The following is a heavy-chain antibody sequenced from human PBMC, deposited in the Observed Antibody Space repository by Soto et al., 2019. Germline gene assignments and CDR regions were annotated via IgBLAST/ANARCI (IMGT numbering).Heavy chain of an antibody. V-gene: IGHV4-59*01. Sequence: LSLPCTVSGGSISSYYWSWIRQPPGKGLEWIGYIYYSGSTNYNPSLKSRVTISVGTSKNQFSLKLSSVTAADTAVYYCARDRDSSSYFNWFDPWGQGTLVTVS. J-gene: IGHJ5*02. CDR2: IYYSGST. CDR3: ARDRDSSSYFNWFDP. CDR1: GGSISSYY. D-gene: IGHD6-13*01.